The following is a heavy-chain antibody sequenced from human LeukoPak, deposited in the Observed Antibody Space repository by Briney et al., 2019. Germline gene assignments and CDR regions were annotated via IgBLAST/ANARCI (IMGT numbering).Heavy chain of an antibody. Sequence: PSETLSLTCTVSGGSISNYYWSWIRQPPGKGLEWIGCIDYSGTTNYNPSLKSRVTISLDTSKNQFSLKLSSVTAADTAVYYCARENGAFSPFGYWGQGILVTV. V-gene: IGHV4-59*01. CDR3: ARENGAFSPFGY. CDR1: GGSISNYY. J-gene: IGHJ4*02. D-gene: IGHD2-8*01. CDR2: IDYSGTT.